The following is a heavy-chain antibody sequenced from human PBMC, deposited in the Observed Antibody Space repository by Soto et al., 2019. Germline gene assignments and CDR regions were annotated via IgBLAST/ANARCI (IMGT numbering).Heavy chain of an antibody. CDR3: AREARTGTHWYFDL. CDR1: GFSFSSYA. CDR2: ISYDGSDK. V-gene: IGHV3-30-3*01. Sequence: QVQLVESGGGVVQPGRSLRLSCAASGFSFSSYAMHWVRQAPGKGLEWVAAISYDGSDKYYADSMKGQFTISRDNSKNTLYLQMNNLRAEDTALYYCAREARTGTHWYFDLWGRGTLVTVSS. J-gene: IGHJ2*01. D-gene: IGHD1-7*01.